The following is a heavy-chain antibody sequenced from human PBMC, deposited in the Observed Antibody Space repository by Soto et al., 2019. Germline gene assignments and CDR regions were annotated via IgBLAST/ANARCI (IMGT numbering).Heavy chain of an antibody. J-gene: IGHJ6*02. CDR3: ARLGAAAPWGLYGMDV. Sequence: QVQLVQSGAEVKKPGPSGKFSCKASGGTFSSNAISWVRQAPGQGLEGRGGIIPIFGTANYAQKFQGRVTITADESTSTAYMELSSLRSEDTAVYYCARLGAAAPWGLYGMDVWGQGTTVTVSS. D-gene: IGHD2-2*01. CDR2: IIPIFGTA. CDR1: GGTFSSNA. V-gene: IGHV1-69*01.